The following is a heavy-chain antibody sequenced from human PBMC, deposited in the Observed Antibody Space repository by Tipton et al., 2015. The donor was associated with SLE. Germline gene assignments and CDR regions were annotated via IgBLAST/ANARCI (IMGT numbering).Heavy chain of an antibody. D-gene: IGHD3-10*01. Sequence: TLSLTCAVYGGSFSGYYWSWIRQPLGKGLEWIGEINHSGSTNYNPSLKSRVTISVDTSKNQFSLKLSSVTAADTAVYYCASGGFGELLDYWGQGTLVTVSS. J-gene: IGHJ4*02. CDR3: ASGGFGELLDY. CDR2: INHSGST. CDR1: GGSFSGYY. V-gene: IGHV4-34*01.